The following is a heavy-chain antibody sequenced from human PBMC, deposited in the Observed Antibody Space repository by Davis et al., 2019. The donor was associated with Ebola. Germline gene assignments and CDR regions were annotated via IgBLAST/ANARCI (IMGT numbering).Heavy chain of an antibody. D-gene: IGHD4-17*01. V-gene: IGHV1-3*01. CDR3: ARGRGDDGDYVLFY. J-gene: IGHJ4*02. CDR2: INAGNGNT. CDR1: GYTFTSYA. Sequence: ASVKVSCKASGYTFTSYAMHWVRQAPGQRLEWMGWINAGNGNTKYSQKFQGRVTITRDTSASTAYMELRSLRSDDTAVYYCARGRGDDGDYVLFYWGQGTLVTVSS.